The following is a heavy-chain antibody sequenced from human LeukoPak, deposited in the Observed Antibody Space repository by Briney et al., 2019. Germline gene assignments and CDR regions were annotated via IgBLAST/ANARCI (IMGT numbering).Heavy chain of an antibody. CDR2: ISYDGSNK. J-gene: IGHJ6*02. V-gene: IGHV3-30-3*01. D-gene: IGHD3-22*01. Sequence: GGSLRLSCAASGFTFSSYAMHWVRQAPGKGLEWVAVISYDGSNKYYADSVKGRFTISRDNSKNTLYLQMNSLGAEDTAVYYCARGGITMIVVVISDYYYGMDVWGQGTTVTVSS. CDR3: ARGGITMIVVVISDYYYGMDV. CDR1: GFTFSSYA.